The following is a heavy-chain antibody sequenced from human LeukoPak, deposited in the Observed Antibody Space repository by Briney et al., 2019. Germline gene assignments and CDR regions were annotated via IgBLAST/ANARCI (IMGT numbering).Heavy chain of an antibody. V-gene: IGHV1-2*02. Sequence: HGASVTVSCKASGYTFTGYYMHWVRQAPGQGLEWMGWINPNSGGTNYAQKFQGRVTMTRDTSISTAYMELSRLRSDDTAVYYCARIGAYGDSPNYYYYYMDVWGKGTTVTVSS. J-gene: IGHJ6*03. CDR1: GYTFTGYY. CDR2: INPNSGGT. CDR3: ARIGAYGDSPNYYYYYMDV. D-gene: IGHD4-17*01.